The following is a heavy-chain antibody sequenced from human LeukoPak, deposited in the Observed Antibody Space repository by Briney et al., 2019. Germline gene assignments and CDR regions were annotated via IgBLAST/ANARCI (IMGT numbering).Heavy chain of an antibody. CDR2: ISSSGGSI. CDR3: ARRLDY. V-gene: IGHV3-21*01. CDR1: GFTISSDS. Sequence: GGSLRLSCAASGFTISSDSMNWVRQAPGKGLEWVSSISSSGGSIYYADSVTGRFTISRDNATNSLYLQMNSLRAEDTAVYYCARRLDYWGQGTLVTVSS. J-gene: IGHJ4*02.